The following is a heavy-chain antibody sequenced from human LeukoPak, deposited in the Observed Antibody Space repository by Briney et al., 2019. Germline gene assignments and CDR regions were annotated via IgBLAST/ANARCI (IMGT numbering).Heavy chain of an antibody. Sequence: SQTLSLTCTVSGDSISSGSFHWSWIRQPAGKGLEWIGRINTSGTTTYKSSLRSRFTMSVDTSKNQFSLKLSSVTAADTAIYYCTRLRLPATIGAFDIWGQGTMVSVSS. CDR3: TRLRLPATIGAFDI. CDR1: GDSISSGSFH. D-gene: IGHD2-2*01. V-gene: IGHV4-61*02. CDR2: INTSGTT. J-gene: IGHJ3*02.